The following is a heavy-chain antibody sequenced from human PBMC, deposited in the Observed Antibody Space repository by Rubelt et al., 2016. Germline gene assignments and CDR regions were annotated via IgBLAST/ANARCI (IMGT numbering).Heavy chain of an antibody. CDR3: ARDVIVVVPAAPDAFEI. D-gene: IGHD2-2*01. Sequence: QVQLVQSGAEVKKPGASVKVSCKASGYTFTSYGISWVRQAPGQGLEWMGIINPSGGSTSYAQKCQGRVTMTRDTSTSTVYRELSSRRSEDTAVYYCARDVIVVVPAAPDAFEIWGQGTMVTVSS. V-gene: IGHV1-46*01. CDR1: GYTFTSYG. J-gene: IGHJ3*02. CDR2: INPSGGST.